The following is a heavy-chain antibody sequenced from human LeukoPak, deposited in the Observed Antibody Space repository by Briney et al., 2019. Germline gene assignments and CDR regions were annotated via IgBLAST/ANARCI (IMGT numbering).Heavy chain of an antibody. D-gene: IGHD3-22*01. V-gene: IGHV3-53*01. J-gene: IGHJ3*02. CDR3: ASSQNYYDSSGEAFDI. CDR2: IYSGGST. Sequence: GGSLRLSCAASGFTFSNYAMNWVRQAPGKGLEWVSVIYSGGSTYYADSVKGRFTISRDNSKNTLYLQMNSLRAEDTAVYYCASSQNYYDSSGEAFDIWGQGTMVTVSS. CDR1: GFTFSNYA.